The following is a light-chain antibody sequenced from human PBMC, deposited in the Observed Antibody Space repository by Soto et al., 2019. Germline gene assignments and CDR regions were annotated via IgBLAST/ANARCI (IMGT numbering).Light chain of an antibody. V-gene: IGKV1-39*01. CDR1: QTISSC. Sequence: MTQSPATLSASVGERLTMTCRASQTISSCLNWYQQKPGKAPKLLINAASTLQSGVPSRFSGSGSGTHFTLTISSLLPEDLATYYCQQSCSFPYTFGQGTKLEI. J-gene: IGKJ2*01. CDR2: AAS. CDR3: QQSCSFPYT.